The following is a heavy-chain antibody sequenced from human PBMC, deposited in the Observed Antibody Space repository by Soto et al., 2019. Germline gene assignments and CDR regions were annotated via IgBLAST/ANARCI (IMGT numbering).Heavy chain of an antibody. CDR3: VRDGTKTLRDWFDP. J-gene: IGHJ5*02. CDR1: GASISGFY. CDR2: IYATGTT. V-gene: IGHV4-4*07. Sequence: SETLSLACTVSGASISGFYWSWIRKSAGKRLEWIGRIYATGTTDYNPSLKSRVMMSVDTSKKQFSLKLRSVTAADTAVYYCVRDGTKTLRDWFDPWGQGISVTVSS. D-gene: IGHD1-1*01.